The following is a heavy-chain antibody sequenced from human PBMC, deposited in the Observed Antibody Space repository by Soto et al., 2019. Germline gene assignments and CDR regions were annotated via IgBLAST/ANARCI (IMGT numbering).Heavy chain of an antibody. V-gene: IGHV4-59*01. CDR3: ARARTERCDP. Sequence: PSETLSLTCTVSGGSISSYYWSWIRQPPGKGLEWIGYIYYSGSTNYNPSLKSRVTISVDTSKNQFSLKLSSVTAADTAVYYCARARTERCDPWGQGTLVTVSS. CDR2: IYYSGST. J-gene: IGHJ5*02. CDR1: GGSISSYY.